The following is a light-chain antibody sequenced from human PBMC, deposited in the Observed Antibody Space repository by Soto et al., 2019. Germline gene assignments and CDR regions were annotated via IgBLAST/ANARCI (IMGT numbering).Light chain of an antibody. CDR2: WAS. Sequence: DIVMTQSPDSLAVSLGERATINCKSSQSVLYHVINKNYLGWFQQKRGQPPKLLIYWASIRESGVPDRFSGSGSGTEFTLTVSSLQAEDVAVYCCQQYADVPWTFGEGTRVEVK. CDR3: QQYADVPWT. J-gene: IGKJ1*01. V-gene: IGKV4-1*01. CDR1: QSVLYHVINKNY.